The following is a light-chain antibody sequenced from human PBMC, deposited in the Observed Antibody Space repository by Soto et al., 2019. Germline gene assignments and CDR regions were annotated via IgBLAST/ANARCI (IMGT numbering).Light chain of an antibody. CDR2: DVT. Sequence: QSALTQPRSVSGSPGQSVTISCTGTSSDVGGYNYVSWYQHHPGKAPKLMIYDVTKRPSGVPDRFSASKSGNTASLTISGLQGDDEADYFCSSYAGSYTSVFGGGTQLTVL. J-gene: IGLJ2*01. V-gene: IGLV2-11*01. CDR3: SSYAGSYTSV. CDR1: SSDVGGYNY.